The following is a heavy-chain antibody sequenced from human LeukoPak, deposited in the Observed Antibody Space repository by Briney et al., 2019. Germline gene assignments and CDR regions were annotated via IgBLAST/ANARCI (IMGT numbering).Heavy chain of an antibody. CDR3: ARVGTITIFGVDYYYYGMDV. Sequence: ASVKVSCKASGYTFTSYGISWVRQAPGQGLEWMGGIIPIFGTANYAQKFQGRVTITADESTSTAYMELSSLRSEDTAVYYCARVGTITIFGVDYYYYGMDVWGQGTTVTVSS. CDR2: IIPIFGTA. D-gene: IGHD3-3*01. V-gene: IGHV1-69*13. J-gene: IGHJ6*02. CDR1: GYTFTSYG.